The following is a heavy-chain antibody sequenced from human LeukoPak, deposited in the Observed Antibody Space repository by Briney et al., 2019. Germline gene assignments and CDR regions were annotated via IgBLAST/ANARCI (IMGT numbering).Heavy chain of an antibody. V-gene: IGHV4-39*01. Sequence: SETLSLTCTVSGGSISSSSYYWGWIRQPPGKGLEWIGSIYYSGSTYYNPSLKSRVTISVDTSKNQFSLKLSSVTAADTAVYYCARAYSSSWYFNWFDPWGQGTLVTVSS. CDR1: GGSISSSSYY. CDR3: ARAYSSSWYFNWFDP. CDR2: IYYSGST. J-gene: IGHJ5*02. D-gene: IGHD6-13*01.